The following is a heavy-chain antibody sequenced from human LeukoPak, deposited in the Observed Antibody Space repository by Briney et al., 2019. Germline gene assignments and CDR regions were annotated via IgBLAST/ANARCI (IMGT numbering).Heavy chain of an antibody. CDR1: GYSFTSYW. CDR3: GRHLYGGNSAIDY. J-gene: IGHJ4*02. Sequence: GESLKISCKGSGYSFTSYWIAWVRQMPGKGLEWTGIMYPGDSNTRHSPSFQGQVTTPDDKSISPDYLQWSGLKASDTAMYYCGRHLYGGNSAIDYWGQGTLVTVSS. V-gene: IGHV5-51*01. CDR2: MYPGDSNT. D-gene: IGHD4-23*01.